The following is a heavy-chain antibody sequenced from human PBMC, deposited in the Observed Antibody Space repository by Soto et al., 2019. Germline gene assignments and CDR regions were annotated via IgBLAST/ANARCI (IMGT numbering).Heavy chain of an antibody. Sequence: SETLSLTCAVSGGSISSGGYSWSWIRQPPGKGLEWIGYIYHSGSTYYNPSLKSRVTISVDRSKNQFSLKLSSVTAADTAVYYCARSSDDSSGPGAFDIWGQGTMVTVSS. D-gene: IGHD3-22*01. CDR2: IYHSGST. CDR1: GGSISSGGYS. CDR3: ARSSDDSSGPGAFDI. V-gene: IGHV4-30-2*01. J-gene: IGHJ3*02.